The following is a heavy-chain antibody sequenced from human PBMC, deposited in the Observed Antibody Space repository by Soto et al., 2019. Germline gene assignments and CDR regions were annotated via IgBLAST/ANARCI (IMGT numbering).Heavy chain of an antibody. V-gene: IGHV3-23*01. Sequence: PGGSLRLSCAASGFTFSSYAMSWVRQAPGKGLEWVSAISGSGGSTYYADSVKGRFTISRDNSKNTLYLQMNSLRAEDTAVYYCARHGSGLYYFDYWGQGTLVTVSS. CDR1: GFTFSSYA. CDR2: ISGSGGST. D-gene: IGHD6-19*01. CDR3: ARHGSGLYYFDY. J-gene: IGHJ4*02.